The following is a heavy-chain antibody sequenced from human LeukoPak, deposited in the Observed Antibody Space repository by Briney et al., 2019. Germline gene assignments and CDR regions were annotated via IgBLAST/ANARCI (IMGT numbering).Heavy chain of an antibody. CDR2: ISAYNGNT. Sequence: ASVKVSCKASGYTFTSYGISWVRQAPGQGLEWMGWISAYNGNTKYAQKLQGRVTMTTDTSTSTAYMELRSLRSGDTAVYYCARALGIAAAGPFDYRGQGTLVTVSS. CDR3: ARALGIAAAGPFDY. V-gene: IGHV1-18*01. CDR1: GYTFTSYG. J-gene: IGHJ4*02. D-gene: IGHD6-13*01.